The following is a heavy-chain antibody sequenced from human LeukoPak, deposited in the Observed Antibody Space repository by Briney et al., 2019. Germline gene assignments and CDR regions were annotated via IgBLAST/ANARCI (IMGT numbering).Heavy chain of an antibody. J-gene: IGHJ4*02. CDR2: IIPILGIA. V-gene: IGHV1-69*04. D-gene: IGHD3-16*01. CDR3: ARALGGVTVDY. Sequence: SVKVSCKASGSTFSSYAISWVRQAPGQGLEWMGRIIPILGIANYAQKFQGRVTITADKSTSTAYMELSSLRSEDTAVYYCARALGGVTVDYWGQGTLVTVSS. CDR1: GSTFSSYA.